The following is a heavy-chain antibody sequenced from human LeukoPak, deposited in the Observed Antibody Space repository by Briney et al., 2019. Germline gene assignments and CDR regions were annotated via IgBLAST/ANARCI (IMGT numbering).Heavy chain of an antibody. D-gene: IGHD6-19*01. J-gene: IGHJ6*02. CDR3: ARGYSSGFPYYYYYGMDV. CDR1: GYTFTGYY. CDR2: INPNSGGT. V-gene: IGHV1-2*02. Sequence: ASVKVSCKASGYTFTGYYMHWVRQAPGQGLEWMGWINPNSGGTNYAQKLQGRVTMTTDTSTSTAYMELRSLRSDDTAVYYCARGYSSGFPYYYYYGMDVWGQGTTVTVSS.